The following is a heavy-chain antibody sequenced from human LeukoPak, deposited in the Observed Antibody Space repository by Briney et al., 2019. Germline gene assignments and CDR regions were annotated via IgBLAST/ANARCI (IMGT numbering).Heavy chain of an antibody. CDR1: GGSISSYY. V-gene: IGHV4-59*08. CDR3: ARHPRGAGYFDY. CDR2: IYYSGST. Sequence: KPSETLSLTCTVSGGSISSYYWSWIRQPPGKGLEWIGYIYYSGSTNYNPPLKSRVTISVDTSKNQFSLKLSSVTAADTAVYYCARHPRGAGYFDYWGQGTLVTVSS. J-gene: IGHJ4*02.